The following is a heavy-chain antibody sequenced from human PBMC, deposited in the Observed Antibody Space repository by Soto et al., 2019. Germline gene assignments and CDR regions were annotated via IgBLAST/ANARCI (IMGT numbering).Heavy chain of an antibody. Sequence: QLQLQESGPGLVKPSETLSLTCSVSGGSISSSRYFWGWIRQPPGKGLEWIGSIYYSGSTYYNPSLKSRVTVSVDTSKNPFSLKLSSVTAADTAVYYCARHPSDFWFDPWGQGTLVTVSS. CDR3: ARHPSDFWFDP. CDR1: GGSISSSRYF. D-gene: IGHD2-21*02. CDR2: IYYSGST. J-gene: IGHJ5*02. V-gene: IGHV4-39*01.